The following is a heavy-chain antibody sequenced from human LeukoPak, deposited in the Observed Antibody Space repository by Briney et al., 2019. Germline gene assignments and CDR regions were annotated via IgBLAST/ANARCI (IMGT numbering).Heavy chain of an antibody. Sequence: SETLSLTCTVSGGSISSGDYYWSWIRQPPGKGLEWIGYIYYSGSTYYNPSLKSRVTISVDTSKNQFSLKLSSVTAVDTAVYYCTVTTYGNWFDPWGQGTLVTVSS. CDR1: GGSISSGDYY. CDR2: IYYSGST. D-gene: IGHD4-17*01. CDR3: TVTTYGNWFDP. V-gene: IGHV4-30-4*01. J-gene: IGHJ5*02.